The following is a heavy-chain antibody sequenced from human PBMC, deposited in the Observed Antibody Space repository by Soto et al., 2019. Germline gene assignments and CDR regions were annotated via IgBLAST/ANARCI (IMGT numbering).Heavy chain of an antibody. D-gene: IGHD5-18*01. Sequence: GESLKISCKGSGYSFTSYWIGWVRQMPGKGLEWMGIIYPGDSDTRYSPSFQGQVTISADKSISTAYLQWGSLKASDTAMYYCARHDTAMVHRFDYWGQGTLVTVSS. CDR3: ARHDTAMVHRFDY. CDR1: GYSFTSYW. CDR2: IYPGDSDT. J-gene: IGHJ4*02. V-gene: IGHV5-51*01.